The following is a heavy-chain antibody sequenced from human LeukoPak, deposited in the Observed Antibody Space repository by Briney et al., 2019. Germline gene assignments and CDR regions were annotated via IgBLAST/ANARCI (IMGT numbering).Heavy chain of an antibody. Sequence: PGGSLRLSCAASGFTFSSYAISWVRQAPGKWLEWVSAISGSGGSTYYADSVKGRFTISRDNSKNTLYLQMNSLRAEDRAVYYCAKEANCYDSSGYSTDYWGQGTLVTVSS. CDR3: AKEANCYDSSGYSTDY. D-gene: IGHD3-22*01. J-gene: IGHJ4*02. CDR2: ISGSGGST. V-gene: IGHV3-23*01. CDR1: GFTFSSYA.